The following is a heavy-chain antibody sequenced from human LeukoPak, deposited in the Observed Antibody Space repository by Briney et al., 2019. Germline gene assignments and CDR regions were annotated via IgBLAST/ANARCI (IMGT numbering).Heavy chain of an antibody. Sequence: GGSLRLSCAAPGFTFSSYAMSWDRQAAGQGLEWVSTISGSAGSTYYADSVKGRFTFSRDNSKNTLYLQMNSLRAEDTAVYYCANVWGVVVAARFWGKGTTVTISS. CDR2: ISGSAGST. J-gene: IGHJ6*04. V-gene: IGHV3-23*01. CDR1: GFTFSSYA. D-gene: IGHD2-15*01. CDR3: ANVWGVVVAARF.